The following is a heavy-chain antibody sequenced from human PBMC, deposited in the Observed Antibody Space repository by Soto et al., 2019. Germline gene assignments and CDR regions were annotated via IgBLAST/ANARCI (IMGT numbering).Heavy chain of an antibody. J-gene: IGHJ4*02. V-gene: IGHV3-23*01. CDR2: ISGSGGST. Sequence: GGSLRLSCAASGFTFSSYAMSWVRQAPGKGLEWVSAISGSGGSTYYADSVKGRFTISRDNSKNTLYLQMNSLRAEDTALYYCAKVPGVVTAMEIDYWGQGTLVTVSS. CDR1: GFTFSSYA. CDR3: AKVPGVVTAMEIDY. D-gene: IGHD2-21*02.